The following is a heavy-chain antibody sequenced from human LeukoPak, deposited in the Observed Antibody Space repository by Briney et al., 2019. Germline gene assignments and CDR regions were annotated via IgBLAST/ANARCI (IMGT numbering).Heavy chain of an antibody. CDR2: IYYTGST. J-gene: IGHJ6*03. Sequence: SETLSLTCSVSGGSITGSGYYWVWIRQPPGKGLEWIATIYYTGSTYYNPSLKSRVTISVDTSKNQFSLRLSSVTAADTAMYYCARDPKDGYFDWRPLGRFHYYMDVWGKGTTVTISS. CDR3: ARDPKDGYFDWRPLGRFHYYMDV. CDR1: GGSITGSGYY. V-gene: IGHV4-39*07. D-gene: IGHD3-9*01.